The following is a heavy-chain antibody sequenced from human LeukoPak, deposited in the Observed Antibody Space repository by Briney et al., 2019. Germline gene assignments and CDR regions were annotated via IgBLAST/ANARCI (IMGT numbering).Heavy chain of an antibody. D-gene: IGHD6-19*01. V-gene: IGHV1-69*13. CDR2: IIPIFGTA. CDR1: GGTFSSYA. Sequence: GASVTVSCTASGGTFSSYAISWVRQAPGQGLEWMGGIIPIFGTANYAQKFQGRVTITADESTSTAYMELSSLRSEDTAVYYCAGGWYFYYYGMDVWGQGTTVTVSS. J-gene: IGHJ6*02. CDR3: AGGWYFYYYGMDV.